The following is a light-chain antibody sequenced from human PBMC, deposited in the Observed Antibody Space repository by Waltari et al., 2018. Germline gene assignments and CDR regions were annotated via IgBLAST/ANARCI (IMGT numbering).Light chain of an antibody. V-gene: IGKV3-20*01. CDR1: QSVSSSY. J-gene: IGKJ2*01. Sequence: EIVLTQSPATLSLSPGERASLYCRASQSVSSSYLAWYQQKPGQAPRLLIHGASSRATGIPDRFSGSGSGTDFTLTISRLEPEDFAVYYCQQYGRSWNTFGQGTKLEIK. CDR3: QQYGRSWNT. CDR2: GAS.